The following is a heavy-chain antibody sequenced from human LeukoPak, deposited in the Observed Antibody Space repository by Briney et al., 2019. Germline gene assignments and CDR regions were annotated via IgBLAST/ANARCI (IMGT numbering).Heavy chain of an antibody. V-gene: IGHV1-8*01. J-gene: IGHJ5*02. CDR1: GYTFTSYD. CDR2: MNPNSGNT. Sequence: ASVKISCKASGYTFTSYDINWVRQATGEGLEWMGWMNPNSGNTGYAQKFQGRVTMTRNTSISTAYMELSSLRSGDTAVYYCARGWSTMVRGVGWFDPWGQGTLVSVSS. CDR3: ARGWSTMVRGVGWFDP. D-gene: IGHD3-10*01.